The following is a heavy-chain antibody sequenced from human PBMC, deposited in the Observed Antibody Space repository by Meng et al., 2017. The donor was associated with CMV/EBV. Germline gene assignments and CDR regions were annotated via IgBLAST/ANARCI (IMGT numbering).Heavy chain of an antibody. V-gene: IGHV1-69*05. Sequence: SVKVSCKASGGTFSSYAISWVRQAPGQGLEWMGGIIPIFGTANYAQKFQGRDTITTDESTSTAYMELSSLRSEDTAVYYCARDRRGSYSYYYGMDVWGQGTTVTVSS. J-gene: IGHJ6*02. D-gene: IGHD1-26*01. CDR3: ARDRRGSYSYYYGMDV. CDR1: GGTFSSYA. CDR2: IIPIFGTA.